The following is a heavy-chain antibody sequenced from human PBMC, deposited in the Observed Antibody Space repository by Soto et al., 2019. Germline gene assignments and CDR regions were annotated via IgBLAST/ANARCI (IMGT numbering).Heavy chain of an antibody. Sequence: SETLCLTCAVYGGTLRVYYWSGIRQPPGKGLEWIGEINHSGSTNYDPSLKSRVTISVDTSKNQFSLKLSSVTAADTAVYYCARGVRITMVRGVIHSGKYYFDYWGQGTLVT. D-gene: IGHD3-10*01. CDR3: ARGVRITMVRGVIHSGKYYFDY. J-gene: IGHJ4*02. V-gene: IGHV4-34*01. CDR2: INHSGST. CDR1: GGTLRVYY.